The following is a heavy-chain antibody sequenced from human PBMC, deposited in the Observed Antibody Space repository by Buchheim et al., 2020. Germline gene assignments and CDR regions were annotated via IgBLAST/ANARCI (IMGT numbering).Heavy chain of an antibody. CDR1: GFTFSSYA. Sequence: EVQLLESGGGLVQPGGSLRLSCAASGFTFSSYAMSWVCQAPGKGLEWVSAISGSGGSTYYADSVKGRFTISRDNSKNTLYLQMNSLRAEDTAVYYCAKDRDGGVRVVHNPYNWFDPWGQGTL. D-gene: IGHD3-10*01. V-gene: IGHV3-23*01. CDR3: AKDRDGGVRVVHNPYNWFDP. CDR2: ISGSGGST. J-gene: IGHJ5*02.